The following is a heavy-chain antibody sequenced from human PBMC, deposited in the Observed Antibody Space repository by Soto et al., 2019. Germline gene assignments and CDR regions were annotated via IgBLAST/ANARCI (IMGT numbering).Heavy chain of an antibody. CDR1: GFTFSSNW. CDR2: IKHDGSDK. J-gene: IGHJ4*02. CDR3: AKAWGIDY. D-gene: IGHD7-27*01. Sequence: PGGSLRLSCAASGFTFSSNWMSWIRQAPGKGLELLANIKHDGSDKYYVDSVKGRFTISRDNAMNSLCLQMNSLRVEDTAIYYCAKAWGIDYWGQGTLVTVSS. V-gene: IGHV3-7*03.